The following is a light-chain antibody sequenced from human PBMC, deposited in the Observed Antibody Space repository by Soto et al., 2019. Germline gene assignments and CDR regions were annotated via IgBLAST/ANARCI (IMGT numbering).Light chain of an antibody. CDR3: QQSYTTPRT. V-gene: IGKV1-39*01. CDR2: GAS. CDR1: QSIRTS. J-gene: IGKJ1*01. Sequence: QMTQSPSSLSASVGARITITCRASQSIRTSLNWYQQKPGKAPRLLIYGASTLQSGVPSRFSGSGSATDFTLTVSSLQPEDSAIYYCQQSYTTPRTF.